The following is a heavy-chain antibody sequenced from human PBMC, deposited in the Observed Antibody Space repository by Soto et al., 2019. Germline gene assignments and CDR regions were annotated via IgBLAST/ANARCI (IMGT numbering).Heavy chain of an antibody. V-gene: IGHV3-13*04. CDR1: GFTFSSYD. CDR2: IGTAGDT. CDR3: ARGSSSGWYSGFDY. Sequence: EVQLVESGGGLVQPGGSLRLSCAASGFTFSSYDMHWVRQATGKGLEWVSAIGTAGDTYYPGSVKGRFTISRENAKNSLYLQMNGLRAGDTAVYYCARGSSSGWYSGFDYWGQGTLVTVSS. D-gene: IGHD6-19*01. J-gene: IGHJ4*02.